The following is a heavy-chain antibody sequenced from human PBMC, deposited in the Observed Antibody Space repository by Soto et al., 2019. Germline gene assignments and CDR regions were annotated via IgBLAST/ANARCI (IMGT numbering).Heavy chain of an antibody. V-gene: IGHV1-3*01. D-gene: IGHD2-15*01. CDR2: INACNGNT. CDR1: GYTFTSYA. CDR3: ARDLGGWPDY. Sequence: QVQLVQSGAEVKKPGASVKVSCKASGYTFTSYAMHWVRQAPGQRIEWMGWINACNGNTKYSQKFQGRVTVTKDTSASTAYMELSSLRSEDTALYYCARDLGGWPDYWGQGTLVTVSS. J-gene: IGHJ4*02.